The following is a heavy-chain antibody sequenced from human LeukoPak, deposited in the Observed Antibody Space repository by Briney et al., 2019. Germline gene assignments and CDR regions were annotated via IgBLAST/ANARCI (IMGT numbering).Heavy chain of an antibody. CDR2: INQDGSQK. J-gene: IGHJ5*02. V-gene: IGHV3-7*03. Sequence: PGGSLRLSCAASGYTLNTYWTSWVRQVPGEGLEWVANINQDGSQKNYVDSVKGRFTISRDNSEMSLWLQMNSLRAEDTAVCYCARAGRSSSSRCYTTPALDLWGQGTLVTVSS. D-gene: IGHD2-2*02. CDR3: ARAGRSSSSRCYTTPALDL. CDR1: GYTLNTYW.